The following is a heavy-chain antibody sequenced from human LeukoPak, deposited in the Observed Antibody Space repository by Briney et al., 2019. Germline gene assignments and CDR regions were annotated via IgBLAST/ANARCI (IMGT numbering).Heavy chain of an antibody. CDR1: GYTLTELS. D-gene: IGHD3-22*01. J-gene: IGHJ3*02. V-gene: IGHV1-24*01. CDR2: FDPEDGET. Sequence: ASVKVSCKVSGYTLTELSMHWVRQAPGKGLEWMGGFDPEDGETIYAQKFQGRVTMTEDTSTDTAYMELSSLRSVDTAVYYCAGEDNSSGYRPFDIWGQGTLVTVPS. CDR3: AGEDNSSGYRPFDI.